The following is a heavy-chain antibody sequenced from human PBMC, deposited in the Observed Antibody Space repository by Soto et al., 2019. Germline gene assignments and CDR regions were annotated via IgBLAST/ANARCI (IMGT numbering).Heavy chain of an antibody. Sequence: PGGSLRLSCAASGFTFSSYAMHWVRQAPGKGLEWVAVISYDGSNKYYADSVKGRFTISRDNSKNTLYLQMNSLRSEDTAVYYCARVASKGDFWSGYPEFSRAFYYYGMDVWGQGTTVTVSS. CDR3: ARVASKGDFWSGYPEFSRAFYYYGMDV. CDR1: GFTFSSYA. J-gene: IGHJ6*02. D-gene: IGHD3-3*01. V-gene: IGHV3-30-3*01. CDR2: ISYDGSNK.